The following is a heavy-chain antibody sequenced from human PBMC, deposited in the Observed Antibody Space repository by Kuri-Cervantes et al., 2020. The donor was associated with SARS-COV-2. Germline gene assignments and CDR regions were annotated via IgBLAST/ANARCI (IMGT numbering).Heavy chain of an antibody. D-gene: IGHD6-19*01. V-gene: IGHV1-69*06. CDR2: IIPIFGTA. CDR3: ARDRGSSGWSWVYYYYGMDV. J-gene: IGHJ6*02. CDR1: GYTFTSYA. Sequence: SVKVSCKASGYTFTSYAMHWVRQAPGQRLEWMGGIIPIFGTANYAQKFQGRVTITADKSTSTAYMELSSLRSEDTAVYYCARDRGSSGWSWVYYYYGMDVWGQGTTVTVSS.